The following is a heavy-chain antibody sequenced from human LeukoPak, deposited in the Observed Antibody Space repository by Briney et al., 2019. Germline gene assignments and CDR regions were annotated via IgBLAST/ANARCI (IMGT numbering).Heavy chain of an antibody. J-gene: IGHJ4*02. CDR1: GFIFNTYG. CDR2: IRYDGSDK. Sequence: GGSLRLSCAASGFIFNTYGMHWVRQAPGKGLEWVAFIRYDGSDKYYADSVKGRFTISRDNAKNSLYLQMNSLRAEDTAVYYCARDPGSHNSSGWYDYWGQGTLVTVSS. D-gene: IGHD6-19*01. CDR3: ARDPGSHNSSGWYDY. V-gene: IGHV3-30*02.